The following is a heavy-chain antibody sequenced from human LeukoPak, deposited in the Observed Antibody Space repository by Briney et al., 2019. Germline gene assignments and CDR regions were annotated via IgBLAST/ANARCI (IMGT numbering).Heavy chain of an antibody. CDR3: AREDPQTTVPEGMDV. D-gene: IGHD4-17*01. CDR2: IYYSGTT. CDR1: GGSISYYY. V-gene: IGHV4-59*01. J-gene: IGHJ6*02. Sequence: SETLSRTCTVSGGSISYYYWSWIRQSPGKGLEWIGYIYYSGTTNYNPSLKSRVTISVDTSKNQFSLQLRSETAADTAVYYCAREDPQTTVPEGMDVWGQGTTVTVSS.